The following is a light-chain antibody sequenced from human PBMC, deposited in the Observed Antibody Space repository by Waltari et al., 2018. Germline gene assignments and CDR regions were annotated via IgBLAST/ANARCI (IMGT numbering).Light chain of an antibody. CDR1: NIGSKS. CDR3: LVWHSTIDHQGV. Sequence: SYVVTQSPSVSVAPGETARITCGGDNIGSKSVHWYQQRPGQAPVLVISYDSDRPAGLPERFAGSSSGYTATLTISWVEAEDEADYYCLVWHSTIDHQGVFGGGTKLTVL. V-gene: IGLV3-21*04. J-gene: IGLJ2*01. CDR2: YDS.